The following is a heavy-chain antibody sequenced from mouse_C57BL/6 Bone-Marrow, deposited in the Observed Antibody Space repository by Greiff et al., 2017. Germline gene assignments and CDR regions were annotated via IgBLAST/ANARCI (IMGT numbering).Heavy chain of an antibody. CDR2: IDPEDGDT. CDR1: GFNIKDYY. J-gene: IGHJ2*01. D-gene: IGHD1-1*01. V-gene: IGHV14-1*01. Sequence: VQLQQSGAELVRPGASVKLSCTASGFNIKDYYMHWVKQRPEQGLEWIGRIDPEDGDTEYAPKFQGKATMTAGTSSNTAYLQLSSLTSEDTAVYYCTTSYYYGSSYDFDYWGQGTTLTVSS. CDR3: TTSYYYGSSYDFDY.